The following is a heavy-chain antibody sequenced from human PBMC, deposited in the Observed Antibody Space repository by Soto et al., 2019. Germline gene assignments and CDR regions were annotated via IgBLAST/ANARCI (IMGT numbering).Heavy chain of an antibody. J-gene: IGHJ4*02. Sequence: DVQLVESGGGLVQPGRSLRLSCAASGFTFDDYAMHWVRQAPGKGLEWVSGISWNSGSIGYADSVKGRFTISRDNAKNSLYLQMNSLRAEDTALYYCAKDGRFGEKSPFDYWGQGTLVTVSS. CDR2: ISWNSGSI. V-gene: IGHV3-9*01. CDR1: GFTFDDYA. D-gene: IGHD3-10*01. CDR3: AKDGRFGEKSPFDY.